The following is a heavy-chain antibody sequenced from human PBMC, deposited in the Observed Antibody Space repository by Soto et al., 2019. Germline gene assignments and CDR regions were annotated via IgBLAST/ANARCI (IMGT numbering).Heavy chain of an antibody. CDR2: IVVGSGNT. CDR1: GFTFTSSA. CDR3: AAGVVPAAYGMDV. Sequence: AVKVSCKASGFTFTSSAVQWVRQARGQRLEWIGWIVVGSGNTNYAQKFQERVTITRDMSTSTAYMELSSLRSEDTAVYYCAAGVVPAAYGMDVWGQGTTVTVSS. V-gene: IGHV1-58*01. D-gene: IGHD2-2*01. J-gene: IGHJ6*02.